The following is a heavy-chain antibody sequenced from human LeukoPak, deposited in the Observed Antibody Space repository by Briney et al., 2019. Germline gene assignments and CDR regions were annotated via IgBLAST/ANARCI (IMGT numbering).Heavy chain of an antibody. D-gene: IGHD3-22*01. CDR1: GGSISSSSYY. V-gene: IGHV4-39*07. Sequence: SETLSLTCTVSGGSISSSSYYWGWIRQSPGKGLEWIGSIYYSGNTYYNPSLNSRVTITVDTSKNQFSLKLSSVTAADTAVYYCASWVSNSSGYQGNDYWGQGTLVTVSS. CDR2: IYYSGNT. J-gene: IGHJ4*02. CDR3: ASWVSNSSGYQGNDY.